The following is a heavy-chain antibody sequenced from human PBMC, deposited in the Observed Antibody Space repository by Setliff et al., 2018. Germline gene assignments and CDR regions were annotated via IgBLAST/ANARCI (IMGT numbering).Heavy chain of an antibody. CDR1: GGSFSGYY. V-gene: IGHV4-34*01. CDR2: INHSGST. J-gene: IGHJ4*02. CDR3: ASRSSGYYPPGYY. D-gene: IGHD3-22*01. Sequence: PSETLSLTCAVYGGSFSGYYWSWIRQPPGKGLEWIGEINHSGSTNYNPSLKSRVTISVDTSKNQFSLKLSSVTAADTAVYYCASRSSGYYPPGYYWGRGTLVTVSS.